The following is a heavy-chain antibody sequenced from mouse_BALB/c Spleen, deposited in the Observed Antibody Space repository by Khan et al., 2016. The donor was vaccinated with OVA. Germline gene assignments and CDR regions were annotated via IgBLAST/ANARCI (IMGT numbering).Heavy chain of an antibody. D-gene: IGHD1-1*01. CDR2: INPSSGYN. Sequence: VQLQESGAELARPGASVKMSCKASGYIFTSYMMHWVKQRPGQGLEWIGDINPSSGYNNYNQKFKDKATLTADKSSSTAYMKLSSLTSEDSAVYYCTRGGYGSSGYWGQGTLVTVSA. J-gene: IGHJ3*02. V-gene: IGHV1-4*01. CDR1: GYIFTSYM. CDR3: TRGGYGSSGY.